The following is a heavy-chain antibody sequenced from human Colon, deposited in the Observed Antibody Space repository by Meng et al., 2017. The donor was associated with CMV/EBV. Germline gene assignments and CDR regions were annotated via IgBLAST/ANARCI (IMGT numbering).Heavy chain of an antibody. CDR3: AREQTTMVSHAGLGYFRVDP. CDR2: IYHSGIT. J-gene: IGHJ5*02. V-gene: IGHV4-31*03. CDR1: GGSISSGTYY. D-gene: IGHD4-23*01. Sequence: SETLSLTCTVSGGSISSGTYYWTWIRQHPGKGLEWIGNIYHSGITYSNPSLRSRVTISVDTSNNQFSLELSSVTAADTAVYYCAREQTTMVSHAGLGYFRVDPWGQGALVTVSS.